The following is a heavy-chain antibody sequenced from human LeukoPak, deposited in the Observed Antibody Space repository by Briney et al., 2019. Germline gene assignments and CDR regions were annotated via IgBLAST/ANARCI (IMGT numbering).Heavy chain of an antibody. CDR3: ARHCSGGGCSSGDCYYYGMDV. CDR2: IDPSDSYT. Sequence: GESLKISCKGSGYSFTSYWISWVRQMPGTGLEWMGRIDPSDSYTNYSPSFQGHVTISADKSISTAYLQWSSLKASDTAMYYCARHCSGGGCSSGDCYYYGMDVWGQGTTVTVSS. J-gene: IGHJ6*02. D-gene: IGHD2-15*01. CDR1: GYSFTSYW. V-gene: IGHV5-10-1*01.